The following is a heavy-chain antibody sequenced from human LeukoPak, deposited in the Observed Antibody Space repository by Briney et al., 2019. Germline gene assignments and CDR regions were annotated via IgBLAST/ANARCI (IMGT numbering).Heavy chain of an antibody. D-gene: IGHD2-2*01. Sequence: GESLKISCKGSGYSFSNYWIGWVRQMPGKGLECMGIIYPGDSDTRYSPSFQGQVTISADKSISTAYLQWSSLKASDTAMYYCARGYCSSTSCHNFDYWGQGTLVTVSS. V-gene: IGHV5-51*01. J-gene: IGHJ4*02. CDR2: IYPGDSDT. CDR3: ARGYCSSTSCHNFDY. CDR1: GYSFSNYW.